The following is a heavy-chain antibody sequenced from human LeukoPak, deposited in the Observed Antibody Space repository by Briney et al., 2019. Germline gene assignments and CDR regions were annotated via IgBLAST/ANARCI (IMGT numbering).Heavy chain of an antibody. V-gene: IGHV4-39*01. CDR3: ARSSGWYESYYFDY. CDR1: GGSISGYY. D-gene: IGHD6-19*01. Sequence: SETLSLTCTVSGGSISGYYWGWIRQPPGKGLEWIGSIYYSGSTYYNPSLKSRVTISVDTSKNQFSLKLSSVTAADTAVYYCARSSGWYESYYFDYWGQGTLVTVSS. CDR2: IYYSGST. J-gene: IGHJ4*02.